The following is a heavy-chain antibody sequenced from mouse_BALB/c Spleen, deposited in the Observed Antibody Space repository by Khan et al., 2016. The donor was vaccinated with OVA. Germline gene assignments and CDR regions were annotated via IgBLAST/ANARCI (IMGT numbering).Heavy chain of an antibody. V-gene: IGHV1S136*01. D-gene: IGHD1-1*01. J-gene: IGHJ3*01. CDR1: GYTFTSYV. CDR3: APVGNYYVSFAY. Sequence: EVELVESGPELVKPGASVKMSCKASGYTFTSYVMHWVKQKPGLGLEWIGYIYPFNDDTKYNEKLKGKATLTSDKSSSTAYMELSSLTSEDSAVYYCAPVGNYYVSFAYWGQGTLVTVSA. CDR2: IYPFNDDT.